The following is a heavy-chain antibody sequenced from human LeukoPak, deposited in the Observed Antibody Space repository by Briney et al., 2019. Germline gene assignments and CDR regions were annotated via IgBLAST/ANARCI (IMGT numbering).Heavy chain of an antibody. V-gene: IGHV3-9*03. CDR3: AKSYAAALWSGYQYYFDY. J-gene: IGHJ4*02. Sequence: GGSLRLSCAASGFTFDDYAMHWVRQAPGKGLEWVSGISWNSGSIGYADSVKGRFTISRDNAKNSLYLQMNSLRAEDMALYYCAKSYAAALWSGYQYYFDYWGQGTLVTVSS. D-gene: IGHD3-3*01. CDR1: GFTFDDYA. CDR2: ISWNSGSI.